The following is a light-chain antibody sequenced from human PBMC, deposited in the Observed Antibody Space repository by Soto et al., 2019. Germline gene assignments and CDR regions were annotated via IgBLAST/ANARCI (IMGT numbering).Light chain of an antibody. J-gene: IGLJ2*01. V-gene: IGLV1-40*01. CDR3: QSYDTSPV. CDR1: NSNIGAGYD. Sequence: QSGLTQPPSVSGAPGQRVTIACTGRNSNIGAGYDVQWYQQLPGTAPKLLIYGNTNRHSGVPDRFSGSKSGTSASLAITGLQVDDEADYYCQSYDTSPVFGEGTKLAVL. CDR2: GNT.